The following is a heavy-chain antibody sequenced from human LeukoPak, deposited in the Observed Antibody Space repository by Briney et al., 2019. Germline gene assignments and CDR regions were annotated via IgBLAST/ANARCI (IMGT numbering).Heavy chain of an antibody. CDR3: ARETGSAVGSTDFDY. D-gene: IGHD4-17*01. J-gene: IGHJ4*02. CDR1: GFTFSSYA. V-gene: IGHV3-30-3*01. Sequence: GRSLRLSCAASGFTFSSYAIHWVRQAPGKGLEWVAVISYDGSNKYYADSVKGRFTISRDNSKNTLYLQMNSLKAEDTAVYYCARETGSAVGSTDFDYWGQGTLVTVSS. CDR2: ISYDGSNK.